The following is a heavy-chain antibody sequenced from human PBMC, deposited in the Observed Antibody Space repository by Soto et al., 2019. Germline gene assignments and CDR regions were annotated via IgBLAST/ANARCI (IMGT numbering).Heavy chain of an antibody. Sequence: ASVKVSCKASGYTFTSYGISWVRQAPGQGLEWMGWISAYNGNTNYAQKLQGRVTMTRDTSINTAYMELSSLRSEDTAVYFCARRALVDVWGQGTTVTVSS. CDR2: ISAYNGNT. V-gene: IGHV1-18*01. J-gene: IGHJ6*02. CDR3: ARRALVDV. CDR1: GYTFTSYG.